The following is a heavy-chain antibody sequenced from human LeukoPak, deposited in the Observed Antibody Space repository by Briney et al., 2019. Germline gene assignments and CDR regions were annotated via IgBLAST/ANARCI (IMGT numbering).Heavy chain of an antibody. CDR1: GFTFSSYA. D-gene: IGHD1-26*01. CDR2: VSYDGSNK. CDR3: AKDGRGAGWFDP. V-gene: IGHV3-30-3*01. Sequence: GRSLRLSCAASGFTFSSYALHWVRQAPGKGLEWVAVVSYDGSNKYYADSVKGRFTISRDNSKNTLYLQMNSLRAEDTAVYYCAKDGRGAGWFDPWGQGTLVTVSS. J-gene: IGHJ5*02.